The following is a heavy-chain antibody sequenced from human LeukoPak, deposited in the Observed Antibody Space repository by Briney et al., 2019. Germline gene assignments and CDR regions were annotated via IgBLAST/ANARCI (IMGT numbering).Heavy chain of an antibody. CDR1: GFTFSSYG. CDR2: IWYDGSNK. CDR3: ARVRATVITHDAFDI. D-gene: IGHD4-17*01. J-gene: IGHJ3*02. Sequence: GGSLRLSCAASGFTFSSYGMHWVRQAPGKGLEWVAVIWYDGSNKYYADSVKGRFTISRDNSKNTLYLQMNSLRAEDTAVYYCARVRATVITHDAFDIWGQGTMVTVSS. V-gene: IGHV3-33*01.